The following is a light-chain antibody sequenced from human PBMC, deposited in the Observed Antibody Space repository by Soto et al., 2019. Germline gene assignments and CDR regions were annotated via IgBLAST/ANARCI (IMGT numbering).Light chain of an antibody. CDR3: QQSHSSLT. CDR1: QSISNY. Sequence: IHLTQSPSPLSASVGDRVTLTCRASQSISNYLNWYQQKPGKAPKLLIYAASSLQSGVPSRFSGSGSGTDFTLTINRLQPEDLATYYCQQSHSSLTLGGGTKVDIK. J-gene: IGKJ4*01. CDR2: AAS. V-gene: IGKV1-39*01.